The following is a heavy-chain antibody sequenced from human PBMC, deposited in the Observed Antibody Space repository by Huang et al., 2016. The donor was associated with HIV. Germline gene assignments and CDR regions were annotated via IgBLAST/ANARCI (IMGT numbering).Heavy chain of an antibody. CDR3: ARDVGYSSGWYTYYYMDV. V-gene: IGHV3-48*01. CDR1: GFSFSASS. Sequence: DVRLVEFGGGPAQPGGSLRLSCLASGFSFSASSMNWVRQGPGKGLEWIYYSSASSEVIYHADSVRGRFTVARDNAKDSLYLVMNKLRGDETAIYYWARDVGYSSGWYTYYYMDVWGEGTAVTVSS. CDR2: SSASSEVI. D-gene: IGHD6-13*01. J-gene: IGHJ6*03.